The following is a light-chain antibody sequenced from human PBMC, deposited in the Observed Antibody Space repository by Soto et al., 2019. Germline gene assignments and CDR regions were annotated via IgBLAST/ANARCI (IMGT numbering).Light chain of an antibody. CDR2: MDS. J-gene: IGLJ2*01. V-gene: IGLV1-44*01. Sequence: QPVLRQPPSASGTPGQSVTISCSGSGSNIGSNTVNWYRQLPGTAPKVLIYMDSQRPSGVSARFSGSKSGTSASLAISGLQSEDESLYFCATWDDTLNGVIFGGGTKVTVL. CDR1: GSNIGSNT. CDR3: ATWDDTLNGVI.